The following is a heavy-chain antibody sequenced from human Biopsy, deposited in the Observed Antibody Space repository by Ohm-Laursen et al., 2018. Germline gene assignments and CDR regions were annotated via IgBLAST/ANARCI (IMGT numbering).Heavy chain of an antibody. Sequence: PSETLSLTCTVSGDSISSYYWSWIRQPPGKGLERIGYVYYTGSTDYNPSLQSRVTISVDTSKNHFSLRLRSVTPADTAIYYCARDRGYYSDRTVPGYFDLWGRGTLVTVSS. D-gene: IGHD3-22*01. J-gene: IGHJ2*01. CDR1: GDSISSYY. CDR2: VYYTGST. CDR3: ARDRGYYSDRTVPGYFDL. V-gene: IGHV4-59*01.